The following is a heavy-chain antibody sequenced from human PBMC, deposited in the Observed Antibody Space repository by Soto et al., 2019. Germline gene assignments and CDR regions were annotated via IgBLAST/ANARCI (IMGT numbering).Heavy chain of an antibody. J-gene: IGHJ5*02. CDR2: INHSGST. D-gene: IGHD3-9*01. CDR3: ARGKSDYDILTGYYGRGRDWFDP. Sequence: SETLSLTCAVYGGSLSGYYWSWIRQPPGKGLEWIGEINHSGSTNYNPSLKSRVTISVDTSKNQFSLKLSSVTAADTAVYYCARGKSDYDILTGYYGRGRDWFDPWGQGTLVTVSS. V-gene: IGHV4-34*01. CDR1: GGSLSGYY.